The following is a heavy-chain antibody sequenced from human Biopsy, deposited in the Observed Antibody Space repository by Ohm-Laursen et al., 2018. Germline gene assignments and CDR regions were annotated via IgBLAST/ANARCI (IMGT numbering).Heavy chain of an antibody. Sequence: GASVKVSCKASGYTFISYGISWVRQAPGQGLEWMGWNRGYNDDTNYAQKFQGRLTMTTETSTSTAYMELRSLRSDDTAVYFCARDYEVYAKTDCFDSWGQGTLVTVSS. J-gene: IGHJ5*01. CDR1: GYTFISYG. D-gene: IGHD2-8*01. CDR3: ARDYEVYAKTDCFDS. V-gene: IGHV1-18*04. CDR2: NRGYNDDT.